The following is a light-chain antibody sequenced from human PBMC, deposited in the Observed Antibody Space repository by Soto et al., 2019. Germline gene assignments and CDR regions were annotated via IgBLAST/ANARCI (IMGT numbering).Light chain of an antibody. V-gene: IGLV2-14*03. CDR1: STDIGAYDY. Sequence: QSVLTQPPSVSGSPGQTVTISCTGSSTDIGAYDYVSWYQQHPGKAPKLIIYGDNYRPSGVANRFSGSKSGTSASLTISGLQADDEADYYCQSLTTSQTYVFGRGTKLTVL. CDR3: QSLTTSQTYV. J-gene: IGLJ1*01. CDR2: GDN.